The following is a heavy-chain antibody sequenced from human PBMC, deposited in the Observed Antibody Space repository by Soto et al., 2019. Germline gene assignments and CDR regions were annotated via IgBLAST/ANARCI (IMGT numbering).Heavy chain of an antibody. D-gene: IGHD2-15*01. J-gene: IGHJ4*02. Sequence: QVQLVQSGAEVKKPGASVKVSCKASGYTFSSYGISWVRQGPGQGLEWMGWISVYNGNKMYAQKFQGRVTMTTNTSTSTAYMELRSLRSDDTAVYYCARDCSGGSCSTAYWGQGTLVTVSS. CDR3: ARDCSGGSCSTAY. V-gene: IGHV1-18*01. CDR1: GYTFSSYG. CDR2: ISVYNGNK.